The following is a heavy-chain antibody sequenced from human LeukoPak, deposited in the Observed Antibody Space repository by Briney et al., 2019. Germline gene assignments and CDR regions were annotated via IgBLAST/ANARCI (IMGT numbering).Heavy chain of an antibody. V-gene: IGHV3-33*06. Sequence: GGSLRLSCAAFGFTFSTSGIHWVRQAPGKGLEWVGVIWYDGSNKYYVDSVKGRFTISRDNSKNTLYLQMNSLRAEDTAVYYCAKDTGTSYLSNWFDSWGQGTLVTVSS. CDR1: GFTFSTSG. J-gene: IGHJ5*01. CDR3: AKDTGTSYLSNWFDS. CDR2: IWYDGSNK. D-gene: IGHD2/OR15-2a*01.